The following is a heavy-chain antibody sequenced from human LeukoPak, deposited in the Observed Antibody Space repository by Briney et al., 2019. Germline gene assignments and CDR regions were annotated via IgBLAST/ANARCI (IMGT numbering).Heavy chain of an antibody. Sequence: PSETLSLTCAVSGGSITDNNWCSGVRQPPGKGLEWIGEIFHIGAANYNPSLKSRVTISVEKSKNQFSLNLRSVTAADTAVYFCARVSITGTTLVDPWGQGTLVIVSS. CDR2: IFHIGAA. V-gene: IGHV4-4*02. D-gene: IGHD1-1*01. CDR3: ARVSITGTTLVDP. J-gene: IGHJ5*02. CDR1: GGSITDNNW.